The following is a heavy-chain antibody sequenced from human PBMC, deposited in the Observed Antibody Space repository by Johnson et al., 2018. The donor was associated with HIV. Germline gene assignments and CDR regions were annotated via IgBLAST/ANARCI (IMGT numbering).Heavy chain of an antibody. J-gene: IGHJ3*02. V-gene: IGHV3-7*05. CDR3: ARERYYYDSSGYYYERNAFDI. CDR1: GFTFSSYW. D-gene: IGHD3-22*01. CDR2: IKQDGSEK. Sequence: VQLVESGGGLVQPGGSLRLSCAASGFTFSSYWMSWVRQAPGKGLEWVANIKQDGSEKYYVDSVKGRFTISRDNAKNSLYLQMNSLRAEDTAVYYCARERYYYDSSGYYYERNAFDIWGQGTMVTVSS.